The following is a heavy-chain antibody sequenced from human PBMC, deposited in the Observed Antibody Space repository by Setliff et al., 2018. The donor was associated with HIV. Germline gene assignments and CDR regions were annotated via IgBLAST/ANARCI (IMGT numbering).Heavy chain of an antibody. CDR1: GYSISSGYY. V-gene: IGHV4-38-2*02. Sequence: ASETLSLTCTVSGYSISSGYYWGWLRQPPGKGLEWFGSIHQSGSTYYNPSLTSRVTISVDTSKNQFSLKLNSVTAADTAVYYCARHRGGSYSPHYSFDYWGQGTLVTVS. CDR3: ARHRGGSYSPHYSFDY. CDR2: IHQSGST. D-gene: IGHD1-26*01. J-gene: IGHJ4*02.